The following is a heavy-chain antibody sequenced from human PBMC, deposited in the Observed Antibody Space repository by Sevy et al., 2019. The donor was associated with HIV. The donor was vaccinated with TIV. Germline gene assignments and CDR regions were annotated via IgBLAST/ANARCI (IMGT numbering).Heavy chain of an antibody. V-gene: IGHV2-5*02. CDR2: IYWDDNK. CDR3: ARADYGDYVGYFQH. D-gene: IGHD4-17*01. CDR1: GSSLSTSGVG. J-gene: IGHJ1*01. Sequence: SGPTLVKPTQTLTLTCTFSGSSLSTSGVGVGWIRQPPGKALEWLALIYWDDNKRYSPSLKSRITITKETSKNQVVLRMTTMDPVDTATYYCARADYGDYVGYFQHWGQGTLVTVSS.